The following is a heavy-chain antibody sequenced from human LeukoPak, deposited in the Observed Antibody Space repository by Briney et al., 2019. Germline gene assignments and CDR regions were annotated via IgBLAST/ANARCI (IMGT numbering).Heavy chain of an antibody. Sequence: SETLSLTCAVYGGSFSGYYWSWIRQPPGKGLEWIGEINHSGSTNYNPSLKSRVTISVDTSKNQFSLKLSSVTAADTAVYYCARAVKLQSYYDFWSGYDAFDIWGQGTMVTVSS. CDR3: ARAVKLQSYYDFWSGYDAFDI. V-gene: IGHV4-34*01. CDR1: GGSFSGYY. CDR2: INHSGST. J-gene: IGHJ3*02. D-gene: IGHD3-3*01.